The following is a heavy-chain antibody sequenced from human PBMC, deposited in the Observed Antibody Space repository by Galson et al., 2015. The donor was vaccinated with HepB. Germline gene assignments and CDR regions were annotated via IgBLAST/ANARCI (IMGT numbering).Heavy chain of an antibody. J-gene: IGHJ6*03. Sequence: TLSLTCTASGGSISSGSYYWTWIRQPAGKGLEWIGRVHTSGTTNYSPSLNSRVTVSLDTSKCQFSLKLSSVTAADTAVYYCARQGPAPRHYFYNYIDVWGKGTTVTVSS. V-gene: IGHV4-61*02. CDR3: ARQGPAPRHYFYNYIDV. CDR1: GGSISSGSYY. CDR2: VHTSGTT. D-gene: IGHD2-2*01.